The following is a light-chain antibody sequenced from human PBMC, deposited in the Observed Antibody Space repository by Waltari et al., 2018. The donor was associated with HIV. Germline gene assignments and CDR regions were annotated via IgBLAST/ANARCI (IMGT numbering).Light chain of an antibody. CDR3: QQYNSDFYT. Sequence: IQMTQSPSVLSAYVGDRITITCRASQNVDSWLAWYQQRPGRAPKLLIYKSSTLEYGVPARFTGSGSGTNFTLTINSLHPDDFGTYYCQQYNSDFYTFGLGTRLDLK. J-gene: IGKJ2*01. CDR2: KSS. V-gene: IGKV1-5*03. CDR1: QNVDSW.